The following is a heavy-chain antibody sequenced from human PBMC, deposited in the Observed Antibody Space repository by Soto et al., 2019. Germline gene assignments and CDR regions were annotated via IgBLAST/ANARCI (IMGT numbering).Heavy chain of an antibody. CDR2: ISPDSGNT. Sequence: GASVKVSCKASGYTFTSYGISWVRQAPGQGLEWMGWISPDSGNTNYAQKFRGRVTMTTAASTSTAFMEMRSLTSDDTAVYYCARGDYYDLLTGYHDYWGQGSLVTVSS. CDR1: GYTFTSYG. CDR3: ARGDYYDLLTGYHDY. V-gene: IGHV1-18*01. J-gene: IGHJ4*02. D-gene: IGHD3-9*01.